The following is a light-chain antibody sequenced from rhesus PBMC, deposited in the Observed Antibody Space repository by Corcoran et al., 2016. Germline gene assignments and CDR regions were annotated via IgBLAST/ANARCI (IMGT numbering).Light chain of an antibody. CDR1: QNVNNN. Sequence: EIEMTQSPDILSLSPGERATLSCRASQNVNNNLAWYQQKPGEAPRLFIYHVSTRATGIPDRFSGSVSGTDFTLTISSLEPEGVGVYYCQQYNDWNSFGQGTKVEIK. V-gene: IGKV3-35*01. J-gene: IGKJ2*01. CDR2: HVS. CDR3: QQYNDWNS.